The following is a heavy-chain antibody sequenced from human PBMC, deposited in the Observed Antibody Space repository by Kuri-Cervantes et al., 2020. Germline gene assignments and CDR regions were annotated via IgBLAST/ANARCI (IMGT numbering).Heavy chain of an antibody. CDR2: ISSSSSTI. J-gene: IGHJ4*02. V-gene: IGHV3-48*04. CDR1: GFTFSSYS. D-gene: IGHD5-18*01. CDR3: ARDRVGGYSYGPAPY. Sequence: GESLKISCAASGFTFSSYSMNWVRQAPGKGLEWVSYISSSSSTIYYADSVKGRFTISRDNAKNSLYLQMNSLRVEDTAVYYCARDRVGGYSYGPAPYWGQGTLVTVSS.